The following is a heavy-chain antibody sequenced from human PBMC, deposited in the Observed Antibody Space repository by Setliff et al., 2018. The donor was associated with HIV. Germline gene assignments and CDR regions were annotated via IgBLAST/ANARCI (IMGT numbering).Heavy chain of an antibody. J-gene: IGHJ4*02. CDR2: IYTSGST. D-gene: IGHD6-13*01. V-gene: IGHV4-61*02. Sequence: PSETLSLTCTVSGGSVSSGSYYWNWIRQPAGKGLEWIGSIYTSGSTNYKPSLKSRVTISVDTSKNQFSLKLSSVTAADTAVYYCARRGIAAAGSDSWGQGTLVTVSS. CDR3: ARRGIAAAGSDS. CDR1: GGSVSSGSYY.